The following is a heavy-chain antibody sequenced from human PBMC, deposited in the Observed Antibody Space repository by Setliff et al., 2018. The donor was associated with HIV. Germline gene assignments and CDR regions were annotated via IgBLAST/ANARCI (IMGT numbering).Heavy chain of an antibody. D-gene: IGHD2-15*01. Sequence: SETLTLTCAVYGGSFSGHFWTWIRQPPGKGLEWIGNINPNGDTNYNDISSLKGRLTLSLDTSKSELSLRLKSVTAADTAVYYCARRGESTGSWFSSWYSYDMDVWGQGTTVTVSS. CDR2: INPNGDT. CDR3: ARRGESTGSWFSSWYSYDMDV. V-gene: IGHV4-34*01. J-gene: IGHJ6*02. CDR1: GGSFSGHF.